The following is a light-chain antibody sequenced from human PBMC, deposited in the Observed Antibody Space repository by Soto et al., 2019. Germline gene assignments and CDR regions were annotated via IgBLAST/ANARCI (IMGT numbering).Light chain of an antibody. CDR1: QSVRSGY. Sequence: EIVLTQSPGTLSLSPGERATLSCRASQSVRSGYLAWYQHKPGQAPRLLIYGASARATGIPDRFSGSGSGTDFTFTIGRLESEDSAVYYCQQYGSSQTTFGQVTKVEIK. CDR3: QQYGSSQTT. V-gene: IGKV3-20*01. J-gene: IGKJ1*01. CDR2: GAS.